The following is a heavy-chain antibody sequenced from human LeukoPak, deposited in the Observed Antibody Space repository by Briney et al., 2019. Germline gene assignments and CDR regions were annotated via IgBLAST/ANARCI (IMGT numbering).Heavy chain of an antibody. CDR3: ARDSIVPAALDY. V-gene: IGHV1-69*01. D-gene: IGHD2-2*01. CDR1: GGTFSSYA. Sequence: GSSVKVSCKASGGTFSSYAISWVRQAPGQGLEWMGGIIPIFGTANYAQKFQGRVTITADESTSTAYMELRSLRSDDTAVYYCARDSIVPAALDYWGQGTLVTVSS. CDR2: IIPIFGTA. J-gene: IGHJ4*02.